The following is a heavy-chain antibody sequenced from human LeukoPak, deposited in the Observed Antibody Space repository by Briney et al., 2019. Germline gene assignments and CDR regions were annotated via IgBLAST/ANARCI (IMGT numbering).Heavy chain of an antibody. CDR3: ARANYYDSSGYSRGAFDI. CDR1: GESLSGHY. Sequence: SETLSLTCAVYGESLSGHYWSWIRQTPGKGLEWIGEINHDGSTNYNPSLKSRVTISVDTSKNQFSLKLSSVTAADTAVYYCARANYYDSSGYSRGAFDIWGQGTMVTVSS. J-gene: IGHJ3*02. D-gene: IGHD3-22*01. V-gene: IGHV4-34*01. CDR2: INHDGST.